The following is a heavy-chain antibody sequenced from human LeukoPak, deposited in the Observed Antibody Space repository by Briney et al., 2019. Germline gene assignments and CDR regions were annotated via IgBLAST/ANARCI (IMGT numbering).Heavy chain of an antibody. CDR2: ITGDGSTT. J-gene: IGHJ4*02. CDR1: GFTFSYYW. CDR3: VRDWFGEHI. V-gene: IGHV3-74*01. D-gene: IGHD3-10*01. Sequence: GGSLRLSCAASGFTFSYYWVYWVRQAPGKGLVWVSHITGDGSTTNYADSVKGRFTISRDNAKNALYLQMNSLRVEDTAVYYCVRDWFGEHIWGQGTLVTVSS.